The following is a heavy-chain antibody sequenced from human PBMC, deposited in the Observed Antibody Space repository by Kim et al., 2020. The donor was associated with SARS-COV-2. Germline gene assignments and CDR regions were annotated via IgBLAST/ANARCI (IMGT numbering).Heavy chain of an antibody. CDR3: TRGGAARPDY. J-gene: IGHJ4*02. D-gene: IGHD6-6*01. V-gene: IGHV3-48*02. Sequence: TTNYADSVRGPFTISRDNARNSLYLQLDSLRDDDTAVYYCTRGGAARPDYWGQGVLVIVSS. CDR2: TT.